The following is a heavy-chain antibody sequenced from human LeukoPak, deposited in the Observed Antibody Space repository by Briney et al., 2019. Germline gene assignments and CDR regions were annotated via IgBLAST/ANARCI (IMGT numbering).Heavy chain of an antibody. CDR1: GYTFTSYY. Sequence: GASVKVSCKASGYTFTSYYMHWVRQAPGQGLEWMGGIIPIFGTANYAQKFQGRVTITADESTSTAYMELSSLRSEDTAVYYCARDPGGLHYYYYGMDVWGQGTTVTVSS. V-gene: IGHV1-69*13. J-gene: IGHJ6*02. CDR3: ARDPGGLHYYYYGMDV. D-gene: IGHD3-16*01. CDR2: IIPIFGTA.